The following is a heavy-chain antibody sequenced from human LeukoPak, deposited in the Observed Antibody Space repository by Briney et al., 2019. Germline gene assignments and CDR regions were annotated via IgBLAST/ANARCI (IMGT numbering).Heavy chain of an antibody. CDR2: IKQDGSEK. CDR1: GFTFSSYW. J-gene: IGHJ4*02. CDR3: ARRYCSCTSCPADY. V-gene: IGHV3-7*01. D-gene: IGHD2-2*01. Sequence: PGGSLRLSCAASGFTFSSYWMSWVRQAPGKGLEWVANIKQDGSEKYYVDSVKGRFTISRDNAKNSLYLQMNSLRAEDTAVYYCARRYCSCTSCPADYWGQGALVTVSS.